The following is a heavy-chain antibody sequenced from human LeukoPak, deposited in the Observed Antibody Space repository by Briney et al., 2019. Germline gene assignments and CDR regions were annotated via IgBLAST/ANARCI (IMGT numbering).Heavy chain of an antibody. CDR2: ISTYNGKT. CDR1: GYTFTSYG. V-gene: IGHV1-18*01. CDR3: ARERAGTTVDY. D-gene: IGHD1-1*01. Sequence: ASVKVSCKASGYTFTSYGISWVRQAPGQGLEWMGWISTYNGKTNYAHKLQGRVTMTTDTSTSTAYMELRSLRPDDTAVYYCARERAGTTVDYWGQGTLVTVSS. J-gene: IGHJ4*02.